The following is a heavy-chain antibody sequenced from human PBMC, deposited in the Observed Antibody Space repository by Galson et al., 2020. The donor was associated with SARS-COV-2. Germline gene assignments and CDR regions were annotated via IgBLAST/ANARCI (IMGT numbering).Heavy chain of an antibody. CDR1: GGSFSGYY. D-gene: IGHD3-10*01. CDR3: ARGLGVSGHYYGRDV. J-gene: IGHJ6*02. Sequence: SETLSLTCAVYGGSFSGYYWSWIRQPPGKGLEWIGEINHSGSTNYNPSLKSRVTISVDTSKNQFSLKLSSVTAADTAVYYCARGLGVSGHYYGRDVWGQGTTVTVSS. V-gene: IGHV4-34*01. CDR2: INHSGST.